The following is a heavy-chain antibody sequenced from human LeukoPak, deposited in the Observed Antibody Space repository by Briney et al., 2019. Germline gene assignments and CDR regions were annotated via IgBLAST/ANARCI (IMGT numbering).Heavy chain of an antibody. CDR2: IYSGGST. CDR1: GFPFSNAW. D-gene: IGHD3-9*01. J-gene: IGHJ4*02. V-gene: IGHV3-66*01. CDR3: ALGLVTDY. Sequence: GGSLRLSCAASGFPFSNAWMHWVRQAPGKGLEWVSVIYSGGSTYYADSVKGRFTISRDNSKNTLYLQMNSLRVEDTAVYYCALGLVTDYWGQGTLVTVSS.